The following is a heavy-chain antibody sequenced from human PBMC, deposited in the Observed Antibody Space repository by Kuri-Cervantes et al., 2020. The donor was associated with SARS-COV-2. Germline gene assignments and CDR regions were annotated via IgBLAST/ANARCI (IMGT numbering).Heavy chain of an antibody. Sequence: ASVKVSCKASGYTFTGYYMHWVRQAPGQGLEWMGWINPNSGGTNYAQKFQGRVTMTRDTSISTAYMELSRLRSDDTAVYYCARGNGSGSSGWFDPWGQGTLVTVSS. D-gene: IGHD3-10*01. J-gene: IGHJ5*02. CDR3: ARGNGSGSSGWFDP. CDR1: GYTFTGYY. V-gene: IGHV1-2*02. CDR2: INPNSGGT.